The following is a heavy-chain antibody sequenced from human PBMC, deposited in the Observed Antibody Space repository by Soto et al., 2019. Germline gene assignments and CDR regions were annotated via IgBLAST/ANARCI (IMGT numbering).Heavy chain of an antibody. CDR3: ARLGYYDSSGYYYASPRDFDY. J-gene: IGHJ4*02. CDR1: GGTFSSYA. D-gene: IGHD3-22*01. CDR2: IIPIFGTA. V-gene: IGHV1-69*05. Sequence: GASVKVSCKASGGTFSSYAISWVRQAPGQGLEWMGGIIPIFGTANYAQKFQGWVTMTRDTSISTAYMELSRLRSDDTAVYYCARLGYYDSSGYYYASPRDFDYWGQGTLVTVSS.